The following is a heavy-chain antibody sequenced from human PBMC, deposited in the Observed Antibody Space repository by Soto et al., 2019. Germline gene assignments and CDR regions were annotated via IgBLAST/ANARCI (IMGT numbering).Heavy chain of an antibody. CDR1: GFTFSSYA. J-gene: IGHJ4*02. V-gene: IGHV3-64D*08. CDR3: VKSPKWELPNFDY. D-gene: IGHD1-26*01. CDR2: ISSNGGST. Sequence: GGSLRLSCSASGFTFSSYAMHWVRQAPGKGLEYVSAISSNGGSTYYADSVKGRFTISRDNSKNTLYLHMSSLRAEDTAVYYCVKSPKWELPNFDYWGQGTLVTVSS.